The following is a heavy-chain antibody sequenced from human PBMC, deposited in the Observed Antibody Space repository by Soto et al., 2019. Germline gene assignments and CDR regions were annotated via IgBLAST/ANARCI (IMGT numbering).Heavy chain of an antibody. V-gene: IGHV1-69*12. Sequence: QVQLVQSGAEVKKPGSSVKVSCKASGGTFSSYAISWVRQAPGQGLEWMGGIIPIFGTPNYAQKFQGRVTITADESTSTAYMELSSLRSEATAVYYCARPTRYYYDSSGQSAWFDPWGQGTLVTVSS. J-gene: IGHJ5*02. D-gene: IGHD3-22*01. CDR2: IIPIFGTP. CDR3: ARPTRYYYDSSGQSAWFDP. CDR1: GGTFSSYA.